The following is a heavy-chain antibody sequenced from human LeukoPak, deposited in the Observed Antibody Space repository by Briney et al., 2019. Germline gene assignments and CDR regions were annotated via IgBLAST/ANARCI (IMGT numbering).Heavy chain of an antibody. Sequence: GASVKVSCKASGYTFTSYDINWVRQATGQGLEWMGWMNPNSGNTGYAQKFQGRVTMTRNTSISTAYMELSSLRSEDTAVYYCAKDRHGIVGATPFDHWGQGTLVIVSS. D-gene: IGHD1-26*01. J-gene: IGHJ4*02. CDR1: GYTFTSYD. V-gene: IGHV1-8*01. CDR2: MNPNSGNT. CDR3: AKDRHGIVGATPFDH.